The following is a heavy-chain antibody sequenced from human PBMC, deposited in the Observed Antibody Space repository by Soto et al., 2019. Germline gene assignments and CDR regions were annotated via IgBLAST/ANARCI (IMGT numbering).Heavy chain of an antibody. CDR2: ISAYNGNT. CDR3: ASAWGIAAAGSGAFDI. Sequence: ASVNVSCKASGYTFTSYGISWVRQAPGQGLELMGWISAYNGNTNYAQKLQGRVTMTTXXXXXXTXMXLXSXRSDDTAVYYCASAWGIAAAGSGAFDIWG. V-gene: IGHV1-18*04. J-gene: IGHJ3*02. D-gene: IGHD6-13*01. CDR1: GYTFTSYG.